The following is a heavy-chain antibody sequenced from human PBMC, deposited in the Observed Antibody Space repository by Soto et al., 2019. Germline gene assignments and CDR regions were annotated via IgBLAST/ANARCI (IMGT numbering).Heavy chain of an antibody. J-gene: IGHJ6*03. CDR2: INSDGSST. CDR1: GFTFSSYW. D-gene: IGHD4-4*01. V-gene: IGHV3-74*01. CDR3: ARRTVLYYYYYMDV. Sequence: EVQLVESGGGLVQPGGSLRLSCAASGFTFSSYWMHWVCQAPGKGLVWVSRINSDGSSTSYADSVKGRFTISRDNAKNTLYLQMNSLRAEDTAVYYCARRTVLYYYYYMDVWGKGTTVTVSS.